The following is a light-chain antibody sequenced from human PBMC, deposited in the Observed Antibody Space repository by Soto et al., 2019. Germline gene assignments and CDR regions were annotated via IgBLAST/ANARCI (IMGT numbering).Light chain of an antibody. CDR1: QSISSH. V-gene: IGKV1-39*01. CDR2: GTS. CDR3: QQYNGYRWT. J-gene: IGKJ1*01. Sequence: DIQMTHSPSSLSASVGDRVTITCRASQSISSHLNWYQQKAGKAPRLLIYGTSSRATGVPDRFSGSGSGTDFTLTISSLQPDDFATYYCQQYNGYRWTFGQGTKVDIK.